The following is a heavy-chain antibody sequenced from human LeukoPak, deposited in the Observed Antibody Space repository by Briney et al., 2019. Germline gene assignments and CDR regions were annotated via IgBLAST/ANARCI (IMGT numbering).Heavy chain of an antibody. CDR1: GFIFSTYW. D-gene: IGHD4-17*01. CDR2: IKEDESEK. V-gene: IGHV3-7*04. J-gene: IGHJ4*02. Sequence: GGSLRLSCKASGFIFSTYWMSWVRQAPGNGLEWVASIKEDESEKYYVDSVDGRFTISRDNAEHSLYLQMNSLRAEDTAFYYCARFRRVYGDYRFDYWGQGLLVAVSS. CDR3: ARFRRVYGDYRFDY.